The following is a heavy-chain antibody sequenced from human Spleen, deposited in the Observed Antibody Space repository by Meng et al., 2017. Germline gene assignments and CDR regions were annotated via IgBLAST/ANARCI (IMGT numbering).Heavy chain of an antibody. CDR1: GFTFRNYA. V-gene: IGHV3-48*03. CDR2: ISNSGSTI. D-gene: IGHD3-16*01. J-gene: IGHJ3*02. CDR3: ARDLLMIAFGGHERVAFDI. Sequence: GESLKISCAASGFTFRNYAMHWVRQAPGKGLEWFSYISNSGSTIYYADSVKGRFTISRDNAKNSLYLQMNSLRAEDTAVYYCARDLLMIAFGGHERVAFDIWGQGTMVTVSS.